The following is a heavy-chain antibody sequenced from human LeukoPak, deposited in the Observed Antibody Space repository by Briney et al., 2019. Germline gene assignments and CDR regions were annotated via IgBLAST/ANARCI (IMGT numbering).Heavy chain of an antibody. D-gene: IGHD6-13*01. CDR2: ISSSSSYI. CDR3: ARETPYSSSWRFDY. J-gene: IGHJ4*02. CDR1: GFTFSSYS. V-gene: IGHV3-21*01. Sequence: PGGSLRLSCAASGFTFSSYSMNWVRQAPGKGLEWVSSISSSSSYIYYADSVKGRLTISRDNAKNSLYLQMNSLRAEDTAVYYCARETPYSSSWRFDYWGQGTLVTVSS.